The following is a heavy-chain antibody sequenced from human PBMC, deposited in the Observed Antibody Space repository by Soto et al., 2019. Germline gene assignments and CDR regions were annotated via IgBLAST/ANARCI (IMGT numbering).Heavy chain of an antibody. CDR1: GFTFSSYA. CDR3: AKGTSGWSGQFDY. V-gene: IGHV3-23*01. Sequence: GGSQRLSCAASGFTFSSYAMSWVRQAPGKGLEWVSAISGSGGSTYYADSVKGRFTISRDNSKNTLYLQMNSLRAEDTAVYYCAKGTSGWSGQFDYWGQGALVTVSS. J-gene: IGHJ4*02. D-gene: IGHD6-19*01. CDR2: ISGSGGST.